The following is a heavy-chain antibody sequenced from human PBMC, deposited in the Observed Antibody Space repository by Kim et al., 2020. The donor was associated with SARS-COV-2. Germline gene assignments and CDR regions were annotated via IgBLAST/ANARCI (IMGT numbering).Heavy chain of an antibody. CDR1: GGTFSSYA. CDR2: IIPIFGTA. CDR3: AREGARDLEGKYDY. Sequence: SVKVSCKASGGTFSSYAISCVRQAPGQGLEWMGGIIPIFGTANYAQKFQGRVTITADESTSTAYMELSSLRSEDTAVYYCAREGARDLEGKYDYWGQGTLFTVSS. J-gene: IGHJ4*02. D-gene: IGHD3-10*01. V-gene: IGHV1-69*13.